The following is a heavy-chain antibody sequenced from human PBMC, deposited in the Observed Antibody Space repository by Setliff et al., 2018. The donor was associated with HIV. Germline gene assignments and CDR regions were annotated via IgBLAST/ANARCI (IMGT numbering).Heavy chain of an antibody. CDR3: ARQYYDYVWGTYRSQYYFDN. J-gene: IGHJ4*02. CDR2: IYYSGST. Sequence: PSETLSLTCTVSDGSIRSSDYYWGWIRQPPGKGLEWIGSIYYSGSTYYNPSLKSRITISIDTSKNQFSLRLSSVTAADTAVYYCARQYYDYVWGTYRSQYYFDNWGQGTLVTVSS. CDR1: DGSIRSSDYY. V-gene: IGHV4-39*07. D-gene: IGHD3-16*02.